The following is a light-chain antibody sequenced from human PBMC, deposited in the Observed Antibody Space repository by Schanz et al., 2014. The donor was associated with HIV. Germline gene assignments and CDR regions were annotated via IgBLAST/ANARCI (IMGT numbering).Light chain of an antibody. J-gene: IGLJ3*02. Sequence: QSALTQPRSVSGSPGQSVTISCTGTSSDVGSYNYVSWYQQHPGKAPKLMIYHVTKRPSGVPDRFSGSKSGNTASLTISGLQAEDEADYYCCSYAGSYTFVVFGGGTKLTVL. CDR2: HVT. CDR3: CSYAGSYTFVV. V-gene: IGLV2-11*01. CDR1: SSDVGSYNY.